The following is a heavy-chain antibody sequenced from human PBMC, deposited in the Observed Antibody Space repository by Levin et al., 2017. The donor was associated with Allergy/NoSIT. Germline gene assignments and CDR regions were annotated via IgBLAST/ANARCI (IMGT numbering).Heavy chain of an antibody. Sequence: SETLSLTCAVYGGSFNPYYWTWIRRPPGKGLEWIGEISHGGSTKSNPSLGSRVTISVDMSKKQFSLRLSSVTAADTAIYYCTIPSSSCSRNCYSGYFDNWGQGTLVTVSS. CDR1: GGSFNPYY. D-gene: IGHD2-21*02. CDR2: ISHGGST. CDR3: TIPSSSCSRNCYSGYFDN. V-gene: IGHV4-34*01. J-gene: IGHJ4*02.